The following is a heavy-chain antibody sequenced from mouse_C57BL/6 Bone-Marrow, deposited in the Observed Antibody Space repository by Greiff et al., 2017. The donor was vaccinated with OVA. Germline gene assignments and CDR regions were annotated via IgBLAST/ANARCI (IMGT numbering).Heavy chain of an antibody. J-gene: IGHJ3*01. D-gene: IGHD1-1*01. CDR2: INPGSGGT. V-gene: IGHV1-54*01. CDR1: GYAFTNYL. CDR3: ARRGHYYGSSYAWFAY. Sequence: QVQLQQSGAELVRPGTSVKVSCKASGYAFTNYLIEWVKQRPGQGLEWIGVINPGSGGTNYNEKFKGKATLTADKSSSTAYMQLSSLTSEDSAVYFCARRGHYYGSSYAWFAYWGQGTLVTVSA.